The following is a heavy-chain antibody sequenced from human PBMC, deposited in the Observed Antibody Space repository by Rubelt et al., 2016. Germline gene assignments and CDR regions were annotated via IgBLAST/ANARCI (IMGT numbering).Heavy chain of an antibody. CDR2: MYYSGST. V-gene: IGHV4-59*08. Sequence: QVQLQESGPGLVKPSETLSLTCTVSGGSINSYYWSWIRQPPGKGLEWIGHMYYSGSTNYNPSLKSRVTISVDTSKNQFSLKLNFGTAADTAVYYCARSGKQWDALDYWGQGTLVTVSS. J-gene: IGHJ4*02. CDR1: GGSINSYY. CDR3: ARSGKQWDALDY. D-gene: IGHD6-19*01.